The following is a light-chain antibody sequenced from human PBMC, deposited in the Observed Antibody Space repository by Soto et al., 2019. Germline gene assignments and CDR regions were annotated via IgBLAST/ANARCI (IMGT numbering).Light chain of an antibody. CDR3: QQRYSTPIT. J-gene: IGKJ5*01. CDR2: AAS. V-gene: IGKV1-39*01. Sequence: PMTQSPATLSASVGDRVTITCRASQSISSYLNWYHQKPGKAPKLLIYAASSLQSGVPSRFSGSGSGTDLTITISRLQPEDFATDYCQQRYSTPITFGQGTRLEIK. CDR1: QSISSY.